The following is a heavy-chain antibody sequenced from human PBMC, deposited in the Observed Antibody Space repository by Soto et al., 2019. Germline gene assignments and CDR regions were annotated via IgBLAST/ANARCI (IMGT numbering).Heavy chain of an antibody. V-gene: IGHV1-3*01. J-gene: IGHJ6*02. CDR1: GYTFSTYG. D-gene: IGHD3-10*01. Sequence: GASVKVSCKASGYTFSTYGMHWVRQAPGQSLEWMGWLNGGTGQTRYSQRLQDRVIITRDTSASTGYMELSSLRSEDTAVYYCARGKGRGENYFYYDLDIWGQGTTVTVSS. CDR3: ARGKGRGENYFYYDLDI. CDR2: LNGGTGQT.